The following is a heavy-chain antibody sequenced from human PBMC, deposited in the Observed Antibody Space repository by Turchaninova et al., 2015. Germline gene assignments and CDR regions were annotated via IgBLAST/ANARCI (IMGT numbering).Heavy chain of an antibody. D-gene: IGHD7-27*01. V-gene: IGHV3-30*18. CDR3: AKDVLTGDPGKN. CDR2: ISYERMEE. J-gene: IGHJ4*02. Sequence: QVQLVESGGGVVQPGRSLRLSCAASGLTCSSYDMHWVRQAPGKGLAWVAVISYERMEEYNLDTWKGRFIIARDRSKITVHLQMNSLSAEDTAVYYCAKDVLTGDPGKNWGQGTLVTVSA. CDR1: GLTCSSYD.